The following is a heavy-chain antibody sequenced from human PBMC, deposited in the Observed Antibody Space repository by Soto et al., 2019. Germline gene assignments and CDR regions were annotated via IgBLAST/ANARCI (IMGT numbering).Heavy chain of an antibody. V-gene: IGHV3-30*18. Sequence: QVQLVESGGGVVQPGRSLRLSCAASGFSFSNYAMHWVRRAPGKGLEWVAVISFAGNDKYYVDTVKGRFTISRDNPKNTLLLQMNSLRTEDTAVYYCAKAPSPYYYYTMDVWGQGTTVTVSS. J-gene: IGHJ6*02. CDR2: ISFAGNDK. CDR3: AKAPSPYYYYTMDV. CDR1: GFSFSNYA.